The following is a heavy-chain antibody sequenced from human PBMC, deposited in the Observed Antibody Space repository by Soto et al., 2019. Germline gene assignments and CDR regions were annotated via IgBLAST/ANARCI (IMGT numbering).Heavy chain of an antibody. CDR3: ATKVGEYSRPREDMDYYYYGMDV. J-gene: IGHJ6*02. Sequence: GGSLRLSCAASGFTFDDYGMSWVRQAPGKGLEWVSGINWNGGSTGYADSVKGRFTISRDNAKNSLYLQMNSLRAEDTALYYCATKVGEYSRPREDMDYYYYGMDVWGQGTTVTVSS. CDR1: GFTFDDYG. V-gene: IGHV3-20*04. D-gene: IGHD6-6*01. CDR2: INWNGGST.